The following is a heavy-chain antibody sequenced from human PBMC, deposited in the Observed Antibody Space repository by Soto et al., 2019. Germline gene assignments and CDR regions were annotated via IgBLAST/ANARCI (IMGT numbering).Heavy chain of an antibody. CDR3: ARYRYTGTYSARFRDY. CDR2: LYTGTDT. V-gene: IGHV3-53*01. D-gene: IGHD1-26*01. J-gene: IGHJ4*02. CDR1: WFTVSSTY. Sequence: PGGSLRLSCAASWFTVSSTYLTWVRQAPGKGLEWVAILYTGTDTVYADSVKGRFTISRDSSKNTFYLQMNSLRAEDTAMYFCARYRYTGTYSARFRDYWGQGSLVSVPP.